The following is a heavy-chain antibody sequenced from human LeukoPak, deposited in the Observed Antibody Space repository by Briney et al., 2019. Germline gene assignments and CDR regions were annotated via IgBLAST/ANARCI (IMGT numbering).Heavy chain of an antibody. V-gene: IGHV5-51*01. CDR3: ARLPYCGGDCYPNWFDP. Sequence: GESLKISCKDSGNSFPSYWIGWVRQMPGKGLECMGVIYLGDSDTRYSPSFQGQVTISADKSISTAYLQWSSLKASDTAMYYCARLPYCGGDCYPNWFDPWGQGTLVTVSS. CDR1: GNSFPSYW. CDR2: IYLGDSDT. D-gene: IGHD2-21*02. J-gene: IGHJ5*02.